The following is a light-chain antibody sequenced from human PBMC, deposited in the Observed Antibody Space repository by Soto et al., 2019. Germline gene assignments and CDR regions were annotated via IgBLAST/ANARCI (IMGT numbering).Light chain of an antibody. CDR3: QQNYKMPS. J-gene: IGKJ5*01. CDR1: QNVSIY. V-gene: IGKV1-39*01. Sequence: EIPPAQSRATLTPSLVGRLTLTCRASQNVSIYLNWYQHKPGKGPTLLIHATSNLQIGVPSRFSGSGSGTEFTLTISSLEPEDFGTYYCQQNYKMPSFGQGTRLEIK. CDR2: ATS.